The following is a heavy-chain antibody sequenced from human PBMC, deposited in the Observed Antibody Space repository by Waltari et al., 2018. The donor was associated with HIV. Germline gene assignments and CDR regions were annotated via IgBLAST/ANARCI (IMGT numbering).Heavy chain of an antibody. V-gene: IGHV1-3*01. Sequence: QVQLLQSGPEVKNPGASVTASCTASGYTFTNYHIHWVRQDPGQRPEWMGWINDANGDIKSSQKFQGRVTFTRDTSAKTDYMELNSLGPEDTALYYCARGHETGSWLFDYWGQGSLVIVSS. J-gene: IGHJ4*02. D-gene: IGHD3-10*01. CDR1: GYTFTNYH. CDR3: ARGHETGSWLFDY. CDR2: INDANGDI.